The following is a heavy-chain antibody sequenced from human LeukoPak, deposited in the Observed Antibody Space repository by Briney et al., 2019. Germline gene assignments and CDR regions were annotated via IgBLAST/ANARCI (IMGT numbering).Heavy chain of an antibody. Sequence: GGSLRLSCAASGFTFSSYSMNWVRQAPGKGLEWVAFIRYDGNNKFYTDSVKGRFTISRDNSKNTLYLQMNSLRAEDTAVYYCATKGYTYASYWGQGTLVTVSS. J-gene: IGHJ4*02. D-gene: IGHD5-18*01. CDR1: GFTFSSYS. V-gene: IGHV3-30*02. CDR2: IRYDGNNK. CDR3: ATKGYTYASY.